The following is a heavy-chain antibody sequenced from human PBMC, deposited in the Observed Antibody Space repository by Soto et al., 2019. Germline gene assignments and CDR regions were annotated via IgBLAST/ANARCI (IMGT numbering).Heavy chain of an antibody. V-gene: IGHV3-43*01. Sequence: GGSLRLSCAASGFTFDDYTMHWVRQAPGKGLEWVSLISWDGGSTYYADSVKGRFTISRDNSKNSLYLQMNSLRTEDSALYYCAKDYDYGDYGEVTASYGMDVWGQGTTVTVSS. CDR3: AKDYDYGDYGEVTASYGMDV. D-gene: IGHD4-17*01. CDR2: ISWDGGST. J-gene: IGHJ6*02. CDR1: GFTFDDYT.